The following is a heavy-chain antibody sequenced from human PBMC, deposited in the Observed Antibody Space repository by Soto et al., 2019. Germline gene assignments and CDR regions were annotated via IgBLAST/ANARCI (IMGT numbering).Heavy chain of an antibody. J-gene: IGHJ6*03. V-gene: IGHV4-34*01. Sequence: SETLSLTCAVYGGSFSGYYWSWIRQPPGKGLEWIGEINHSGSTNYNPSLKSRVTISVDTSKNQFSLKLSSVTAADTAVYYCAAGGFYGSGSLITYYYYYMDVWGKGTTVTV. CDR1: GGSFSGYY. CDR3: AAGGFYGSGSLITYYYYYMDV. D-gene: IGHD3-10*01. CDR2: INHSGST.